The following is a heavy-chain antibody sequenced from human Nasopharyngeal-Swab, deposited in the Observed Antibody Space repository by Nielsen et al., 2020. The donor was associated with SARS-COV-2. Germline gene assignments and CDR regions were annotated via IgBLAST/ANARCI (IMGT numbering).Heavy chain of an antibody. CDR3: GRLVYGDNYRFDC. J-gene: IGHJ4*02. CDR2: IYWDDYK. Sequence: WIRQPPGKALEWLALIYWDDYKRYSPSLKSRLTITQDTSKNQVVLTVTNMDPVDTATSYCGRLVYGDNYRFDCWGQGALVTVSS. V-gene: IGHV2-5*02. D-gene: IGHD4/OR15-4a*01.